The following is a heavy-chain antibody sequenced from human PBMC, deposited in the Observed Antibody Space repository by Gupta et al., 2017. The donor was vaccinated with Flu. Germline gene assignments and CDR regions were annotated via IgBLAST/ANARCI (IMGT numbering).Heavy chain of an antibody. Sequence: QLQLQESGPGLVKPSETLSLTCTVSGGSISSSSYYWGWIRQPPGKGLEWIGSIYYSGSTYYNPSLKSRVTISVDTSKNQFSLKLSSVTAADTAVYYCARLKKQWLVDYWGQGTLVTVSS. D-gene: IGHD6-19*01. J-gene: IGHJ4*02. CDR3: ARLKKQWLVDY. CDR1: GGSISSSSYY. V-gene: IGHV4-39*01. CDR2: IYYSGST.